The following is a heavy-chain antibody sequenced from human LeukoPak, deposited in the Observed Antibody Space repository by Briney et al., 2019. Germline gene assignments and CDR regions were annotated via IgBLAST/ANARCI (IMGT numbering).Heavy chain of an antibody. CDR2: VDPEDGET. J-gene: IGHJ4*02. D-gene: IGHD1-1*01. Sequence: ASVKVSCKVSGYTFTDYYMHWVQQAPGKGLEWMGLVDPEDGETIYAEKFHGRVTITADPSTDTAYMELSSLRSEDTAVYYCATGESYTTSFDYWGQGTLVTVSS. CDR3: ATGESYTTSFDY. V-gene: IGHV1-69-2*01. CDR1: GYTFTDYY.